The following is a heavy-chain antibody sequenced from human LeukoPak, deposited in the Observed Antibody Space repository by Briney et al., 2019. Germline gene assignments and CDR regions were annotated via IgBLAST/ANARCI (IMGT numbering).Heavy chain of an antibody. Sequence: SETLSLTCTVSGGSISSGGYYWSWIRQHPGKGLEWIGYIYYSGSTCYNPSLKSRVTISVDTSKNQFSLKLSSVTAADTAVYYCARSIVVVPAAFDYWGQGTLVTVSS. CDR3: ARSIVVVPAAFDY. V-gene: IGHV4-31*03. CDR1: GGSISSGGYY. CDR2: IYYSGST. J-gene: IGHJ4*02. D-gene: IGHD2-2*01.